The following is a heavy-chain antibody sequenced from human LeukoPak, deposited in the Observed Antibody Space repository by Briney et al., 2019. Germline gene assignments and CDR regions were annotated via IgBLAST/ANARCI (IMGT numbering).Heavy chain of an antibody. D-gene: IGHD5-18*01. V-gene: IGHV1-2*02. Sequence: GASVKVSCKSSGYTFTGYYMHWVRPAPGQGLEWMGWINPNSGGTSYAQKFQGRVTMTRDTSISTAYMELSRLRSDDTAVYYCARGDTAMKADTFDIWGQGTMVTVSS. CDR3: ARGDTAMKADTFDI. CDR2: INPNSGGT. J-gene: IGHJ3*02. CDR1: GYTFTGYY.